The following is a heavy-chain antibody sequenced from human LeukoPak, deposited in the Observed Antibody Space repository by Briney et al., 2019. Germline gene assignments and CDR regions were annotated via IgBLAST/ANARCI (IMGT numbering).Heavy chain of an antibody. CDR2: ISYDGSNK. D-gene: IGHD1-26*01. J-gene: IGHJ4*02. Sequence: PGGSLRLSCAASGFTFSSYAMHWVRQAPGKGLEWVAVISYDGSNKYYADSVKGRFTIPRDNSKNTLYLQMNSLRAEDTAVYYCAKDLYSGSSNSPAGYWGQGTLVTVSS. CDR3: AKDLYSGSSNSPAGY. V-gene: IGHV3-30-3*01. CDR1: GFTFSSYA.